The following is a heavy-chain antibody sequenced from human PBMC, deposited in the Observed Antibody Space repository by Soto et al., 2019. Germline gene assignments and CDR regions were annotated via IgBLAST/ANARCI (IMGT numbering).Heavy chain of an antibody. V-gene: IGHV3-21*01. CDR1: GFTFSTCT. CDR2: ISPRTSHI. CDR3: SGCSGGACHQNYGMDV. J-gene: IGHJ6*02. Sequence: EVHLVESGGGLVKPGGSLRLSCAVSGFTFSTCTMNWVRQAPRKGLEWVSSISPRTSHIYYADSVKGRFTISRDNAKNSLFLQMNSLRAEDTAVYYCSGCSGGACHQNYGMDVWGQGTTVTVSS. D-gene: IGHD2-15*01.